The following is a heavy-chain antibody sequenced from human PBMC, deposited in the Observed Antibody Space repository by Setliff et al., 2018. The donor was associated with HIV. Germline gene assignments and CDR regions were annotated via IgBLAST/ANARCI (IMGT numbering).Heavy chain of an antibody. CDR1: GFTFSRYW. CDR2: IKQDESET. D-gene: IGHD2-2*01. CDR3: ARDTLSFNQYFYGMDV. Sequence: GGSLRLSCAASGFTFSRYWMSWVRQTPGKGLEWVASIKQDESETYYVDSVKGRFTISRDNSKNTLFLQVSSLRGEDTAVYYCARDTLSFNQYFYGMDVWGQGTTVTVSS. J-gene: IGHJ6*02. V-gene: IGHV3-7*01.